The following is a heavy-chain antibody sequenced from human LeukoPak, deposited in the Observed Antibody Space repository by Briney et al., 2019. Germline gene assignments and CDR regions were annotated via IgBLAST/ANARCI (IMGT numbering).Heavy chain of an antibody. Sequence: SETLSLTCTVSGGSISSYYWSWIRQPPGKGLEWIGYTYYSGSTNYNPSLKSRVTISVDTSKNQFSLKLSSVTAADTAAYYCARGLPVFGVVTGYYYYYYYMDVWGKGTTVTVSS. J-gene: IGHJ6*03. V-gene: IGHV4-59*01. CDR1: GGSISSYY. CDR3: ARGLPVFGVVTGYYYYYYYMDV. CDR2: TYYSGST. D-gene: IGHD3-3*01.